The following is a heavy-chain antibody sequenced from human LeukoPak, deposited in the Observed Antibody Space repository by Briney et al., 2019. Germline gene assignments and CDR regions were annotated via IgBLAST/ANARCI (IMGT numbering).Heavy chain of an antibody. CDR1: GGSISSYY. CDR3: ARDASLGRISSSWADY. D-gene: IGHD6-13*01. Sequence: SETLSLTCTVSGGSISSYYWSWIRQPAGKGLEWIGRIYTSGSTNYNPSLKSRVTMSVDTSKNQFSLKLSSVTAADTAVYYCARDASLGRISSSWADYWGQGTLVTVSS. CDR2: IYTSGST. V-gene: IGHV4-4*07. J-gene: IGHJ4*02.